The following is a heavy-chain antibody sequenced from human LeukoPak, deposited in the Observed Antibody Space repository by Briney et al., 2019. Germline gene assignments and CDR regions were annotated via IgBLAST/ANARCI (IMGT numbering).Heavy chain of an antibody. CDR2: INWNGGST. Sequence: PGGSLRLSCAASGFTFDDYGMSRVRQAPGKGLEWVSGINWNGGSTGYADSVKGRFTISRDNAKNSLYLQMSSLRAEDTALYYCARPNSRTYFDAFDIWGQGTMVTVSS. CDR3: ARPNSRTYFDAFDI. V-gene: IGHV3-20*04. D-gene: IGHD1-26*01. J-gene: IGHJ3*02. CDR1: GFTFDDYG.